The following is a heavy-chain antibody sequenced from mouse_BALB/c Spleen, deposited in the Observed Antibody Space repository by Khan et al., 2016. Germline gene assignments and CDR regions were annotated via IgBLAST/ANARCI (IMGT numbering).Heavy chain of an antibody. CDR3: ARYDYDRGYFDY. D-gene: IGHD2-4*01. J-gene: IGHJ2*01. CDR2: ISYSGST. V-gene: IGHV3-2*02. CDR1: GYSITSDYA. Sequence: QLKESGPGLVKPSQSLSLTCTVTGYSITSDYAWNWIRQFPGNKLEWMGYISYSGSTSYNPSLKSRISITRDTSKNQFFLQLNSVATEDTATYYCARYDYDRGYFDYWGQGTTLTVSS.